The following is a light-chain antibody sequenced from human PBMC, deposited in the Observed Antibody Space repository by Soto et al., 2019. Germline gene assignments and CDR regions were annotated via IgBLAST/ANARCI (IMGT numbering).Light chain of an antibody. J-gene: IGKJ5*01. CDR2: GTS. V-gene: IGKV3-20*01. CDR1: QSVSSR. CDR3: QQYGSSIT. Sequence: EIVMTQSPATLSVSPGERVTLSCRASQSVSSRLAWYQQKPGQAPRLLIYGTSSRATGIPDRFSGSGSGTDFTLTISRLEPEDFAVFYCQQYGSSITFGQGTRLEIK.